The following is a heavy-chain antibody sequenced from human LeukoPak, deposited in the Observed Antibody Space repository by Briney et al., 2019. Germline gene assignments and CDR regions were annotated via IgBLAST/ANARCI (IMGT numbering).Heavy chain of an antibody. V-gene: IGHV4-39*02. D-gene: IGHD2-2*01. CDR2: MHYSGST. CDR1: GVSVSNSNFY. CDR3: ARGVYCSSASCYWD. Sequence: SETLSLTCTVSGVSVSNSNFYWGWIRRPPGKGPEFIGSMHYSGSTYYNPSLKSRVAVFVDTSKNQFSLNLRFVTDADTAVYYCARGVYCSSASCYWDWGQGTLVTASS. J-gene: IGHJ4*02.